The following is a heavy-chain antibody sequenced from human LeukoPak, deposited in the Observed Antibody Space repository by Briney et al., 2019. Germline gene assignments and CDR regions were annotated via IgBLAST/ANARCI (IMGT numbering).Heavy chain of an antibody. CDR1: GFTFSSYT. CDR2: ISSSSSYI. V-gene: IGHV3-21*01. CDR3: ARPLSGTTDFDY. D-gene: IGHD1-20*01. J-gene: IGHJ4*02. Sequence: PGGSLRLSCAVSGFTFSSYTMNWVRQAPGEGLEWVSLISSSSSYIFYADSVKGRFTISRDNAKKSLYLQMNSLRAEDTAVYYCARPLSGTTDFDYWGQGTLVTVSS.